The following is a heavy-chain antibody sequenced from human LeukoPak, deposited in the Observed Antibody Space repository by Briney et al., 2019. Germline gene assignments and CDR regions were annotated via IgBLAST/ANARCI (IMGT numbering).Heavy chain of an antibody. D-gene: IGHD6-19*01. CDR3: ARDSIAVPGTFDY. CDR2: IYTSGST. J-gene: IGHJ4*02. Sequence: SETLSLTCTVSGGSISSYYWSWIRQPAEKGLEWIGHIYTSGSTNYNPSLTSRVTILIDKSRNQFSLKLSSVTAADTAVYYCARDSIAVPGTFDYWGQGTLVTVSS. V-gene: IGHV4-4*07. CDR1: GGSISSYY.